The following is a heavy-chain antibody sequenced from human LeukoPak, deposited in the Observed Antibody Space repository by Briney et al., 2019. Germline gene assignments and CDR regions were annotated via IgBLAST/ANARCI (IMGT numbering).Heavy chain of an antibody. V-gene: IGHV4-30-4*01. CDR3: AREGYYYYYMDV. J-gene: IGHJ6*03. CDR2: IYYSGST. D-gene: IGHD3-16*01. Sequence: PSGTLSLTCTVSGGSISSGNYYWNWIRQPPGKGLEWIGYIYYSGSTYNNPSLKSRVTISVDTSKNQFSLKLSSVTAADTAVYYCAREGYYYYYMDVWGKGTTVTVSS. CDR1: GGSISSGNYY.